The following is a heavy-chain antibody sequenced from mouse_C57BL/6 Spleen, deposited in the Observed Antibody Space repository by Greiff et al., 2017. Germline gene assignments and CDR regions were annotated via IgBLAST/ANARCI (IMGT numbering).Heavy chain of an antibody. CDR2: IHPNSGST. CDR1: GYTFTSYW. Sequence: QVQLQQPGPELVKPGASVKLSCKASGYTFTSYWMHWVKQRPGQGLEWIGMIHPNSGSTNYNEKFKSKATLTVDKSSSTAYLQLSSLTSEDSAVYYCARYDYDGFADWGQGTLVTVSA. J-gene: IGHJ3*01. D-gene: IGHD2-4*01. V-gene: IGHV1-64*01. CDR3: ARYDYDGFAD.